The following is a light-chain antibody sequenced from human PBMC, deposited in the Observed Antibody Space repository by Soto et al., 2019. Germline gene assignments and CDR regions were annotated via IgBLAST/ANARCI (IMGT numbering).Light chain of an antibody. Sequence: QAVVTQPPSASGTPGQRVTISCSGSSSNIGSNTVNWYQQLPGTAPKLLIYSNNQRPSVVPDRFSGYKSGTSASLAISGLQSEDEADYYCAAWDDSLSGWVFGGGTKLTVL. V-gene: IGLV1-44*01. J-gene: IGLJ3*02. CDR1: SSNIGSNT. CDR2: SNN. CDR3: AAWDDSLSGWV.